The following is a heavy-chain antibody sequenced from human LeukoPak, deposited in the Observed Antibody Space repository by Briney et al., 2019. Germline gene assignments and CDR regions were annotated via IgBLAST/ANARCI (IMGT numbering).Heavy chain of an antibody. J-gene: IGHJ3*01. V-gene: IGHV4-39*01. CDR1: GGSVSHTAYY. D-gene: IGHD5-12*01. Sequence: SETLSLTCTVSGGSVSHTAYYWGWIRQPPGKGLEWLGNIYMNGHTYYNPSLALRSRVTLSLDTSTNEFSLKVSSVTAADTAVYYCARLSGYNLSRNAFNFWGQGTMVTVSS. CDR2: IYMNGHT. CDR3: ARLSGYNLSRNAFNF.